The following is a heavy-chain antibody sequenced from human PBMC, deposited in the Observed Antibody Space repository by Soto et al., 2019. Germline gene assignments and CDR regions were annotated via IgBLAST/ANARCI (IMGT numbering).Heavy chain of an antibody. Sequence: SETLSLTCIVSGGSLSSGDYYWSWLRQHTGKGLEWIGYITYSGSTYYNPSLKSRVTISIDTSNNQFSLKLNSVTAADKAVYYCEREAWDDKARFDTWGQGTLVTVSS. D-gene: IGHD3-22*01. CDR2: ITYSGST. CDR3: EREAWDDKARFDT. V-gene: IGHV4-31*03. J-gene: IGHJ5*02. CDR1: GGSLSSGDYY.